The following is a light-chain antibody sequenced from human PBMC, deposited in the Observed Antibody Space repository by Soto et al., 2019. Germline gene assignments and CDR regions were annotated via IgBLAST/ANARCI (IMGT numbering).Light chain of an antibody. J-gene: IGKJ1*01. CDR2: GAF. V-gene: IGKV3-15*01. CDR1: QSVSSN. Sequence: MSQSPATLSVYPVEIAPLSCRASQSVSSNLAWYQQKPGQAPSLLIYGAFTRATGIPARFSGTGSGTEFTLTISSLQSEDFALYYCQQYNDWPLTFGQGTEVDIK. CDR3: QQYNDWPLT.